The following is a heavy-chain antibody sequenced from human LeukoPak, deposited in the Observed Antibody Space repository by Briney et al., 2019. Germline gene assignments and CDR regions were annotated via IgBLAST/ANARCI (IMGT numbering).Heavy chain of an antibody. J-gene: IGHJ4*02. Sequence: PSETLSLTCTVSGGSISSSSYYWGWIRQPPGKGLEWIGSIYYSGGTYYNPPLKSRVTISVDTSKNQFSLKLSSVTAADTAVYYCAHIGGYYDFWSGYGYWGQGTLVTVSS. CDR1: GGSISSSSYY. V-gene: IGHV4-39*01. D-gene: IGHD3-3*01. CDR2: IYYSGGT. CDR3: AHIGGYYDFWSGYGY.